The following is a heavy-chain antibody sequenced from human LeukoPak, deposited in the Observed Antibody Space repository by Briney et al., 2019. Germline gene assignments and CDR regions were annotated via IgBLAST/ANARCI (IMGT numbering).Heavy chain of an antibody. J-gene: IGHJ4*02. CDR2: IIPIFGTA. V-gene: IGHV1-69*06. CDR1: GYTFTSYG. D-gene: IGHD2-15*01. CDR3: ARVTCSGGSCYSPGVSAFDY. Sequence: EASVKVSCKASGYTFTSYGISWVRQAPGQGLEWMGGIIPIFGTANYAQKFQGRVTITADKSTSTAYMELSSLRSEDTAVYYCARVTCSGGSCYSPGVSAFDYWGQGTLVTVSS.